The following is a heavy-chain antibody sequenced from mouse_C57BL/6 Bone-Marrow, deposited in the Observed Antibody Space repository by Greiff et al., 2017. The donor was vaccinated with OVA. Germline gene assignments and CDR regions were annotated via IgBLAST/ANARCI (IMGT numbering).Heavy chain of an antibody. D-gene: IGHD3-2*02. Sequence: EVQVVESGPGLVKPSQSLSLTCSVTGYSITSGYYWNWIRQFPGNKLEWMGYISYDGSNNYNPSLKNRISITRDTSKNQFFLKLNSVTTEDTATYYCARGGQLRLSFDYWGQGTTLTVSS. CDR3: ARGGQLRLSFDY. J-gene: IGHJ2*01. CDR1: GYSITSGYY. V-gene: IGHV3-6*01. CDR2: ISYDGSN.